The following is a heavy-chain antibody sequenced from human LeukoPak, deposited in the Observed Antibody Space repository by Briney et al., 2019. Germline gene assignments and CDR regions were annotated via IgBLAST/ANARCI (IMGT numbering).Heavy chain of an antibody. D-gene: IGHD2-15*01. J-gene: IGHJ6*02. CDR1: GCTFTSHD. CDR2: MNPNSGNT. V-gene: IGHV1-8*01. Sequence: ASVKVSCKASGCTFTSHDINWVRQATRQGLEWMGWMNPNSGNTGYAQKFQGRVTMTRNTSISTAYMELSSLRSEDTAVYYCARGRYCSGGSCSLGYYYYGMDVWGQGTTVTVSS. CDR3: ARGRYCSGGSCSLGYYYYGMDV.